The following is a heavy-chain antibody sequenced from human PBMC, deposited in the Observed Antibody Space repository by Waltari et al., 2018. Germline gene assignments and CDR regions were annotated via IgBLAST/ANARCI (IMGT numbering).Heavy chain of an antibody. Sequence: QVQLQESGPGLVKPSETLSLTCTVSGYSISSGYYWGWIRQPPGKGLEWIGSIYHSGSTYYNPSLKSRVTISVDTSKNQFSLKLSSVTAADTAVYYCARDPAPYSSGWRGSWFDPWGQGTLVTVSS. D-gene: IGHD6-19*01. CDR2: IYHSGST. CDR3: ARDPAPYSSGWRGSWFDP. CDR1: GYSISSGYY. J-gene: IGHJ5*02. V-gene: IGHV4-38-2*02.